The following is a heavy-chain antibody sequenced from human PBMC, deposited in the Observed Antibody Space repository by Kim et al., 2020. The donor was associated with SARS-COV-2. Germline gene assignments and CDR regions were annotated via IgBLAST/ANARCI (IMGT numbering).Heavy chain of an antibody. CDR1: GYTFTSYG. CDR2: ISAYNGNT. CDR3: AGVALDYDILTGYNDY. J-gene: IGHJ4*02. Sequence: ASVKVSCKASGYTFTSYGISWVRQAPGQGLEWMGWISAYNGNTNYAQKLQGRVTMTTDTSTSTAYMELRSLRSDDTAVYYCAGVALDYDILTGYNDYWGQGTLVTVSS. D-gene: IGHD3-9*01. V-gene: IGHV1-18*01.